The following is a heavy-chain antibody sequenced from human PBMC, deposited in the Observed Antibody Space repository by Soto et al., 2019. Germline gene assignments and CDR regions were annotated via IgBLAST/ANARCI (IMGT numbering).Heavy chain of an antibody. V-gene: IGHV4-4*07. D-gene: IGHD2-21*02. CDR3: ARDLVTAIERAFDY. Sequence: SETLSLTCTVSGGSISSYYLSWIRQPAGKGLEWIGRIYTSGSTNYNPSLKSRVTMSVDTSKNQFSLKLSSVTAADTAVYYCARDLVTAIERAFDYWGQGTLVTVYS. CDR1: GGSISSYY. CDR2: IYTSGST. J-gene: IGHJ4*02.